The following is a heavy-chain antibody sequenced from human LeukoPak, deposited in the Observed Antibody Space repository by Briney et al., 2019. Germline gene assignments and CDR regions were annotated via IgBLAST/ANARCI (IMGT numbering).Heavy chain of an antibody. D-gene: IGHD3/OR15-3a*01. J-gene: IGHJ4*02. V-gene: IGHV3-23*01. Sequence: GGSLRLSCAASGFTFSSYAMSWVRQAPGEGLEWVSAISGSGGSTYYADSVKGRFTISRDNSKNTLYLQMNSLRAEDTAVYYCANGIRGPFDYWGQGTLVTVSS. CDR3: ANGIRGPFDY. CDR1: GFTFSSYA. CDR2: ISGSGGST.